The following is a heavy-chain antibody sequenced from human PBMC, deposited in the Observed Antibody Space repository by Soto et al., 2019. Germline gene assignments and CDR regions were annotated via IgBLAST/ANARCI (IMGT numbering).Heavy chain of an antibody. Sequence: GGSLRLSCAASGFTFSSYSMNWVRQAPGKGLEWVSSISSSSSYIYYADSVKGRFTISRDNAKNPLYLQMNSLRAEDTAVYYCARDQVVPAAMFYYYYGMDVWGQGTTVTVSS. CDR2: ISSSSSYI. J-gene: IGHJ6*02. CDR1: GFTFSSYS. CDR3: ARDQVVPAAMFYYYYGMDV. D-gene: IGHD2-2*01. V-gene: IGHV3-21*01.